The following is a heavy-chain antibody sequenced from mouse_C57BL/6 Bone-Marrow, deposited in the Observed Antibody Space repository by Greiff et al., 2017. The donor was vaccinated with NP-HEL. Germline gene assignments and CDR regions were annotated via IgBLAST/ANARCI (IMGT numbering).Heavy chain of an antibody. CDR3: ASESNYVDYCDY. V-gene: IGHV1-53*01. D-gene: IGHD2-5*01. CDR2: INPSNGGT. J-gene: IGHJ2*01. Sequence: QVQLQQPGTELVKPGASVKLSCKASGYTFTSYWMHWVKQRPGQGLEWIGNINPSNGGTNYNEKFKSKATLTVDKSSSTAYMQLISLTSEDSAVYYCASESNYVDYCDYWGQGTTLTVSS. CDR1: GYTFTSYW.